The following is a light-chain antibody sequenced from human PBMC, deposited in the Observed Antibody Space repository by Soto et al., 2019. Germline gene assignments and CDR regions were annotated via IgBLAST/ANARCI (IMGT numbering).Light chain of an antibody. J-gene: IGKJ3*01. CDR2: AAS. CDR1: QSISSY. V-gene: IGKV1-39*01. Sequence: DIQMTQSPSSLSASVGDRVTITCRASQSISSYLNWYQQKPGKAPKLLIYAASSLHSGGPSRFSGRGSGTDFTLTISSLQPEDFATYYCQQTYSTLTFGPGTKVDIK. CDR3: QQTYSTLT.